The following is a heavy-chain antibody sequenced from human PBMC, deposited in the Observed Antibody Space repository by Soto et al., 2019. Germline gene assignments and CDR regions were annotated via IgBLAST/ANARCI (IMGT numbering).Heavy chain of an antibody. V-gene: IGHV3-23*01. Sequence: HPGGSLRLSFAASGFTFNTYAMSWVRQAPGQGLEWVSAISGSGFSTYYADSVKGRFSISSDSSKNTLFLQMNSLRADDTAVYFCATFTFGRPFDTWGQGTMVTVSS. D-gene: IGHD3-16*01. CDR2: ISGSGFST. CDR1: GFTFNTYA. J-gene: IGHJ3*02. CDR3: ATFTFGRPFDT.